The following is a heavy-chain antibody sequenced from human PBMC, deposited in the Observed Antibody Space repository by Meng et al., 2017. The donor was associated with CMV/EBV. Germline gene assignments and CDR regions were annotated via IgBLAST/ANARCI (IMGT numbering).Heavy chain of an antibody. D-gene: IGHD2-2*01. CDR3: SRGTSFDY. CDR1: GFTFSSYA. V-gene: IGHV3-23*03. Sequence: GESLQISCAASGFTFSSYAMSWVRQAPGKGLEWVSVIYSGGSSTYYADSVKGRFTISRDNSKNTLYLQMNSLRAEDTAVYYCSRGTSFDYWGQGTLVTVSS. J-gene: IGHJ4*02. CDR2: IYSGGSST.